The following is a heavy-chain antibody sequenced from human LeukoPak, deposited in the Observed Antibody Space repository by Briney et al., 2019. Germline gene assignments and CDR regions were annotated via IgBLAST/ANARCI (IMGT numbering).Heavy chain of an antibody. CDR3: ARGIVVVPAAPFDY. J-gene: IGHJ4*02. D-gene: IGHD2-2*01. Sequence: SQTLSLTCTVSGGSISSGGYYWSWIRQHPGKGLEWIGSIYYSGSTYYNPSLKSRVTISVDTSKNQFSLKLSSVTAADTAVYYCARGIVVVPAAPFDYWGQGTLVTVSS. CDR1: GGSISSGGYY. CDR2: IYYSGST. V-gene: IGHV4-39*01.